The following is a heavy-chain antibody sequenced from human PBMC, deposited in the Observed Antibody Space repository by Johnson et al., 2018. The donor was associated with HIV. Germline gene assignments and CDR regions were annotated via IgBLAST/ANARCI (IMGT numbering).Heavy chain of an antibody. CDR2: ISSDGRDA. V-gene: IGHV3-30*03. D-gene: IGHD6-19*01. Sequence: QVQLVESGGGVARPGGSLRLSCEASGFTFDDYGMHWVRQAPGQGPEGVAVISSDGRDAYYADSATGRFTSSRDNSKNTLYLQMNSLRPEDSAVYYCAREGGQWLVLVDAFDIWGQGTMVTVSS. J-gene: IGHJ3*02. CDR3: AREGGQWLVLVDAFDI. CDR1: GFTFDDYG.